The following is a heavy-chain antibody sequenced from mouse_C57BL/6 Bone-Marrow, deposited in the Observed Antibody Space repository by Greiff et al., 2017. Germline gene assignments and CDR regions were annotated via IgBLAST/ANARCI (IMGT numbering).Heavy chain of an antibody. V-gene: IGHV1-63*01. CDR1: GYTFTNYW. Sequence: QVHVKQSGAELVRPGTSVKMSCKASGYTFTNYWIGWAKQRPGHGLEWIGDIYPGGGYTNYNQKFKGKATLTADKSSSTAYMQFSSLTSEDSAIYYCARLDGNYHYAMDYWGQGTSVTVSS. J-gene: IGHJ4*01. CDR2: IYPGGGYT. CDR3: ARLDGNYHYAMDY. D-gene: IGHD2-1*01.